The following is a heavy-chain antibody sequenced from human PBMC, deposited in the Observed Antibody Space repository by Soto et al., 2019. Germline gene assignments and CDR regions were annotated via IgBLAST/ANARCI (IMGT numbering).Heavy chain of an antibody. CDR3: AREFSGYSNSGMGV. CDR2: ISGSGSPI. J-gene: IGHJ6*02. D-gene: IGHD6-13*01. CDR1: YE. V-gene: IGHV3-48*03. Sequence: YEVNWISKKTGKGLEWVSYISGSGSPIYYAASVKGRFTISRDNAKNSLYLQMNSLRAEDTAVYYCAREFSGYSNSGMGVWGQGTTVTVSS.